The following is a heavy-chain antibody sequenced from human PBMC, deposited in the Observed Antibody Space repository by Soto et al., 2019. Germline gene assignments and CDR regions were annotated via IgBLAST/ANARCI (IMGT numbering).Heavy chain of an antibody. CDR3: ARGGGREYQLLGGYGWFDP. Sequence: ASVKVSCKASGYTFTSYDINWVRQATGQGLEWMGWMNPNSGNTGYAQKFQGRVTMTRNTSISTAYMELSSLRSEDTAVYYCARGGGREYQLLGGYGWFDPWGQGTLVTVSS. V-gene: IGHV1-8*01. CDR2: MNPNSGNT. D-gene: IGHD2-2*01. J-gene: IGHJ5*02. CDR1: GYTFTSYD.